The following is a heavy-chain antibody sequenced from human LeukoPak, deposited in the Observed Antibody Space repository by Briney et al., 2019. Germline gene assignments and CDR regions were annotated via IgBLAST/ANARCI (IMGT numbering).Heavy chain of an antibody. CDR2: ISGSGGST. D-gene: IGHD4-17*01. Sequence: PGGSLRLSCAASGFTFSSYGMNWVRQAPGKGLQWVSSISGSGGSTYYADSVKGRFTISRDNSKNTLYLQMSSLRAEDTAVYYCAREDPFYGVHAFDIWGQGTMVTVSS. V-gene: IGHV3-23*01. CDR1: GFTFSSYG. CDR3: AREDPFYGVHAFDI. J-gene: IGHJ3*02.